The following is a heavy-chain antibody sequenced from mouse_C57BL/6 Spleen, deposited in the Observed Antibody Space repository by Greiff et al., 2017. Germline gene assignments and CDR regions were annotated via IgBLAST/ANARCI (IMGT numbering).Heavy chain of an antibody. CDR1: GYTFTDYN. Sequence: VQLKESGPELVKPGASVKIPCKASGYTFTDYNMDWVKQSHGKSLEWIGDINPNNGGPIYNQKFKGKATLTVAKSSSPAYMELRSLTAEDTAVYYCARGTRPYYFDYWGQGTTLTVSS. D-gene: IGHD3-1*01. CDR2: INPNNGGP. J-gene: IGHJ2*01. CDR3: ARGTRPYYFDY. V-gene: IGHV1-18*01.